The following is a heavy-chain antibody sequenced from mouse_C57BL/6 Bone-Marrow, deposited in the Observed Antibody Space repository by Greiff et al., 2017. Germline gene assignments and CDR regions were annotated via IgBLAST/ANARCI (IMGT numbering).Heavy chain of an antibody. J-gene: IGHJ2*01. CDR1: GYTFTSYW. Sequence: QVQLQQPGAELVRPGTSVKLSCKASGYTFTSYWMHWVKQRHGKGLEWIGVIDPSDSYTNYNQKFKGKATLTVDTSSSPAYMQLRSMTAEDSAVYYCARDGSSYAFDYWGQGTTRTVAS. V-gene: IGHV1-59*01. CDR2: IDPSDSYT. CDR3: ARDGSSYAFDY. D-gene: IGHD1-1*01.